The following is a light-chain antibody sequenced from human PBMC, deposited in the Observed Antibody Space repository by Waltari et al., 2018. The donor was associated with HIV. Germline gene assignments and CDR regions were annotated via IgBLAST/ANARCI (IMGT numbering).Light chain of an antibody. CDR1: QTVSSY. Sequence: EIVLTQSPATLSLSPGERATLSCRASQTVSSYLAWYQQKPGQAPRLLLYDASIRATGIPVRFSGSGSGTDFTLTISSLEPEDFAVYYCQQRSNWLWTFGQGTKVEIK. V-gene: IGKV3-11*01. CDR3: QQRSNWLWT. J-gene: IGKJ1*01. CDR2: DAS.